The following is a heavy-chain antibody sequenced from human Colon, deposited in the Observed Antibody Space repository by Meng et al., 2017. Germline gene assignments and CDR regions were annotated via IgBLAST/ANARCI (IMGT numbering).Heavy chain of an antibody. CDR2: INHSGST. D-gene: IGHD5-18*01. J-gene: IGHJ4*02. V-gene: IGHV4-34*01. Sequence: GSLRLSCAVYGGSFSGYYRSGIRQPPGKGLEWIGEINHSGSTNYNPSLKSRVTISVDTSKNQFSLKLSSVTAADTAVYYCAREGDTAMVLGDWGQGTLVTVSS. CDR3: AREGDTAMVLGD. CDR1: GGSFSGYY.